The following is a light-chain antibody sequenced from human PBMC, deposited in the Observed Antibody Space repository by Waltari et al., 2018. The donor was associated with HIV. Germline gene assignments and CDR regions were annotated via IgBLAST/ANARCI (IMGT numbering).Light chain of an antibody. CDR3: SSYTSTSIWV. CDR2: DVT. V-gene: IGLV2-14*03. J-gene: IGLJ3*02. Sequence: QSALTQPASVSGSPGQSITISCTGASSDVGRYNYVSWYQQYPGKAPKLIIYDVTYRPSGGSNRFSASKSGNTASLTISGLQAEDEADYYCSSYTSTSIWVFGGGTKLTVL. CDR1: SSDVGRYNY.